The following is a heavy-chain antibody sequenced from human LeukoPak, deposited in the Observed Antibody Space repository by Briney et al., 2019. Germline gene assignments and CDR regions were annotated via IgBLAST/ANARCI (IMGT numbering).Heavy chain of an antibody. CDR3: ARVRPMGYYDSSGYYDY. CDR2: ISAYNGNT. D-gene: IGHD3-22*01. V-gene: IGHV1-18*01. Sequence: EASVKVSCKASGYTFTSYGISWVRQAPGQGLEWMGWISAYNGNTNYAQKLQGRVTMTTDTSTSTAYMELRSLRSDDTAAYYCARVRPMGYYDSSGYYDYWGQGTLVTVSS. J-gene: IGHJ4*02. CDR1: GYTFTSYG.